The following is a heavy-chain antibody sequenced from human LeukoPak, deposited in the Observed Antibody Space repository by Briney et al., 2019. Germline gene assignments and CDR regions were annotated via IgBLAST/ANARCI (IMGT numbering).Heavy chain of an antibody. V-gene: IGHV4-30-4*07. D-gene: IGHD4-11*01. J-gene: IGHJ5*02. Sequence: PSETLSLTCAVSGGSISSGGYSWSWIRQPPGKGLEWIGYIYYSGSTYYNPSLKSRVTISVDTSKNQFSLKLSSVTAADTAVYYCARGLQYPNWFDPWGQGTLVTVSS. CDR3: ARGLQYPNWFDP. CDR2: IYYSGST. CDR1: GGSISSGGYS.